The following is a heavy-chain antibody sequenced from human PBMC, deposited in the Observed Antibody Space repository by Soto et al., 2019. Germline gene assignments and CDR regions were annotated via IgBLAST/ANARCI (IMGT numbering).Heavy chain of an antibody. CDR2: IYWNDDK. Sequence: GSGPTLVNPTQALTLTCTFSGFSLSTNGMGVGWIRQPPGKALEWLALIYWNDDKRYSPFLKSRLTITKDTSKNQVVLTLTNMDPVDTATYYCAYRVGGGHQWVYWGQGTLVTVSS. V-gene: IGHV2-5*01. CDR3: AYRVGGGHQWVY. D-gene: IGHD2-15*01. J-gene: IGHJ4*02. CDR1: GFSLSTNGMG.